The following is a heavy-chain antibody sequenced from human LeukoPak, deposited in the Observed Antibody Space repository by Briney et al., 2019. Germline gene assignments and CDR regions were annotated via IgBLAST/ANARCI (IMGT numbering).Heavy chain of an antibody. J-gene: IGHJ6*02. Sequence: ASVTVSFTASGYTFTSYAMHWVRQAPGQRLEWMGWINAGNGNTKYSQKFQGRVTITRDTSASTAYMELSSLRSEDTAVYYCARGSRWSGYYTYYYYGMDVWGQGTRSPSP. CDR2: INAGNGNT. V-gene: IGHV1-3*01. CDR1: GYTFTSYA. D-gene: IGHD3-3*01. CDR3: ARGSRWSGYYTYYYYGMDV.